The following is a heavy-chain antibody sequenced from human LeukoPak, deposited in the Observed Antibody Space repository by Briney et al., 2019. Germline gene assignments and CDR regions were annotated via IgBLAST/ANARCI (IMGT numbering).Heavy chain of an antibody. V-gene: IGHV1-69*04. CDR1: GGTFSSYA. J-gene: IGHJ6*02. CDR3: ARSARVVPAANYYYGMDV. Sequence: SVKVSCKASGGTFSSYAISWVRQAPGQGLEWMGRIIPILGMANYAQKFQGRVTITADKSTSTAYMELSSLRSEDTAVYYCARSARVVPAANYYYGMDVWGQGTTVTVSS. D-gene: IGHD2-2*01. CDR2: IIPILGMA.